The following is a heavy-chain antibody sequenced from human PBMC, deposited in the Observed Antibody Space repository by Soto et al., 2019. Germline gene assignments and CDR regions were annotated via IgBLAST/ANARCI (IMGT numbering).Heavy chain of an antibody. CDR2: IWYDGSNK. Sequence: QVKLVESGGGVVMPGRSLRLSCAASGFTFSSYGMHWVRQAPGKGLEWVAVIWYDGSNKYYADSVKGRFTISRDNSKNSLYLQMNSLRAEDTALYYSARDYDILTRYFKGDAFDIWGQGTIVTVFS. V-gene: IGHV3-33*01. CDR3: ARDYDILTRYFKGDAFDI. CDR1: GFTFSSYG. J-gene: IGHJ3*02. D-gene: IGHD3-9*01.